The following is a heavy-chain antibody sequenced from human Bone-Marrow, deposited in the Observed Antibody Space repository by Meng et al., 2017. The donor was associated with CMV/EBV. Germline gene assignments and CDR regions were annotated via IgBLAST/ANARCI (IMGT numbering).Heavy chain of an antibody. CDR3: ARALQGIAVAGTWWFDP. J-gene: IGHJ5*02. CDR2: IIPIFGTA. V-gene: IGHV1-69*01. D-gene: IGHD6-19*01. Sequence: GTFSSYAISWVRPAPGQGLEWMGGIIPIFGTANYAQKFQGRVTITADESTSTAYMELSSLRSEDTAVYYCARALQGIAVAGTWWFDPWGQGTLVTVSS. CDR1: GTFSSYA.